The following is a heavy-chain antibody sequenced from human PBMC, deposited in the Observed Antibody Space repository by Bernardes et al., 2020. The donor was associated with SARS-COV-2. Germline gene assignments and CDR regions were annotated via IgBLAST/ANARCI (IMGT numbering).Heavy chain of an antibody. CDR3: AKDRRLCGGDCYGAFDI. V-gene: IGHV1-24*01. CDR1: GYRVNEFS. CDR2: FDPQNRRT. J-gene: IGHJ3*02. D-gene: IGHD2-21*02. Sequence: ASVKVSCKVSGYRVNEFSMHWVRQAPGKGLEWLGGFDPQNRRTIYAQKFQGRVTMTEDTSTDTAYMELRNLRAEDTAVYYCAKDRRLCGGDCYGAFDIWGQGTMVTVSS.